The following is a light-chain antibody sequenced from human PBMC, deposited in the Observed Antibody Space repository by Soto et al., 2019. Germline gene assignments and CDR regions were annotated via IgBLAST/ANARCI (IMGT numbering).Light chain of an antibody. CDR3: QQYDHFVT. Sequence: DIQMTRSPSSLAASVGDRVTITCRASQDIKSYLNWYQQKPGKAPKLLIYDASNLEIGVPSRFSGSGSGTHFIFTIDSLQPEDIATYYCQQYDHFVTFGGGTKVEF. CDR2: DAS. CDR1: QDIKSY. J-gene: IGKJ4*01. V-gene: IGKV1-33*01.